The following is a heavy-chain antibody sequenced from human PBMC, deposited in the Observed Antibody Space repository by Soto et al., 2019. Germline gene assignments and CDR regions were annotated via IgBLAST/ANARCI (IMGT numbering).Heavy chain of an antibody. CDR1: VGFISSGGDY. V-gene: IGHV4-31*03. CDR3: ARGCITIFGVVNNWFDP. J-gene: IGHJ5*02. D-gene: IGHD3-3*01. CDR2: IYYSGST. Sequence: NPSKTLSITCTVSVGFISSGGDYWSWIRPHPGQGREWIGYIYYSGSTYYNPSLKSRVTISVDTSKNQFSLKLSSVTAADTAVYYCARGCITIFGVVNNWFDPWGQGTLVTVSS.